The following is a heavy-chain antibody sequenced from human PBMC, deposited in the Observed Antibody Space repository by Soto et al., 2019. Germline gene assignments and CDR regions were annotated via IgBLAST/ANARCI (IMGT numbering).Heavy chain of an antibody. D-gene: IGHD1-7*01. CDR3: AITELPHYGRDI. Sequence: PSETRSLTCAVSGYSISSGYYWGWIRQPPGKGLEWIGSIYHSGSTYYNPSLKSRVTISVDTSKNQFSLKLSSVTAPDTAVYYCAITELPHYGRDILGEGTTVPVSP. CDR2: IYHSGST. CDR1: GYSISSGYY. V-gene: IGHV4-38-2*01. J-gene: IGHJ6*04.